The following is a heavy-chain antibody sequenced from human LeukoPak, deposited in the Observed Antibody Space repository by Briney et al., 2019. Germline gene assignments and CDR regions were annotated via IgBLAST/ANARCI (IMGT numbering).Heavy chain of an antibody. Sequence: ASVKVSCKASGYTFTGYYMHWVRQAPGQGLEWMGWINPNSGGTNYAQKFQGRVTMTRDTSISTAYMELSRLRSDDTAVYYCARSPLYSSYMDVWGKGTTVTISS. V-gene: IGHV1-2*02. CDR2: INPNSGGT. D-gene: IGHD6-13*01. J-gene: IGHJ6*03. CDR3: ARSPLYSSYMDV. CDR1: GYTFTGYY.